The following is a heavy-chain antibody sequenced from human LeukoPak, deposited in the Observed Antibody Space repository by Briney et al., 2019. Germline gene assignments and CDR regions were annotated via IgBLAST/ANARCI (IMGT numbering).Heavy chain of an antibody. D-gene: IGHD2-2*01. J-gene: IGHJ4*02. Sequence: PSETLSLTCTVSGGSTSSYYWSWIRQPPGKGLEWIGYIYYSGSTNYNPSLKSRVTISVDTSKNQFSLKLSSVTAADTAVYYCARDYCSSTSCLFDYWGQGTLVTVSS. CDR3: ARDYCSSTSCLFDY. V-gene: IGHV4-59*01. CDR2: IYYSGST. CDR1: GGSTSSYY.